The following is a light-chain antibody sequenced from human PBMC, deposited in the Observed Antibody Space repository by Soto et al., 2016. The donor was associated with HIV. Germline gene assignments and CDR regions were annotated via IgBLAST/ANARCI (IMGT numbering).Light chain of an antibody. V-gene: IGKV1-5*03. CDR3: QQYNNVPWT. CDR1: QSVSVW. Sequence: DIQMTQSPSSLSASVGDRVTITCRASQSVSVWLAWYQQKPGKAPNLLIFKTSTLETGVPSRFSASGSGTDFTLTLSSVQPDDVGTYYCQQYNNVPWTFGQGTKLEMK. CDR2: KTS. J-gene: IGKJ1*01.